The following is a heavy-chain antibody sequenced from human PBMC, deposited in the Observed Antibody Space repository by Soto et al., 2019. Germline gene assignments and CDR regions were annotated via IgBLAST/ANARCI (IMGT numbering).Heavy chain of an antibody. Sequence: QVQLVESGGGVVQPGRSLRLSCAASGFTFSSYAMHWVRQAPGKGLEWVAVISYDGSNKYYADSVKGRFTISRDNSKNTLYLQMNKLRAEDTAVYYCSRDPYYYDSSGYLDYWGQGTLVTVSS. J-gene: IGHJ4*02. CDR1: GFTFSSYA. CDR2: ISYDGSNK. V-gene: IGHV3-30-3*01. CDR3: SRDPYYYDSSGYLDY. D-gene: IGHD3-22*01.